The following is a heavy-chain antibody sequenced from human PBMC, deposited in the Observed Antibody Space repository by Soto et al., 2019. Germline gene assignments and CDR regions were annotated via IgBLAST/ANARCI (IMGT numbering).Heavy chain of an antibody. CDR2: ISGSGGST. CDR1: GFTFTTYA. D-gene: IGHD2-21*01. V-gene: IGHV3-23*01. Sequence: EVQLLESGGGLVQSGGSLRLSCAASGFTFTTYAMSWVRQAPGKGLEWVSGISGSGGSTYYADSVKGRFTISRDNSKNTLYLQMNSLRADDTAVYYCAKPEGDFYSYCYCALDVWGQGTTVTVSS. J-gene: IGHJ6*02. CDR3: AKPEGDFYSYCYCALDV.